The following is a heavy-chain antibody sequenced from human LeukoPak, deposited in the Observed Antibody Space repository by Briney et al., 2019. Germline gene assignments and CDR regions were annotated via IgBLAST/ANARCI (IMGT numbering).Heavy chain of an antibody. J-gene: IGHJ3*02. CDR2: INTNTGNP. D-gene: IGHD2-15*01. Sequence: ASVKVSCKASGYTFTSYAMNWVRQAPGQGLEWMGWINTNTGNPTYAQGFTGRFVFSLDTSVSTAYLQISSLKAEDTAVYYCASPVDIVAASDALDIWGQGTMVTVSS. V-gene: IGHV7-4-1*02. CDR3: ASPVDIVAASDALDI. CDR1: GYTFTSYA.